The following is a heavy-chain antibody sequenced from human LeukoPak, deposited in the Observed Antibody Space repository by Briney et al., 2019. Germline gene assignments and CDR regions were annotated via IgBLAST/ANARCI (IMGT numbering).Heavy chain of an antibody. Sequence: GGSLRFSCVASGFTFSSHWMTWVRQAPGKGLEWVGNINPEGSDKFYVDSVKGRSTMSRDNARNSLYLQLGSLRAEDAAVYYCARLKGSTSVFGYWGQGTLVTV. CDR1: GFTFSSHW. J-gene: IGHJ4*02. CDR2: INPEGSDK. V-gene: IGHV3-7*03. CDR3: ARLKGSTSVFGY. D-gene: IGHD6-6*01.